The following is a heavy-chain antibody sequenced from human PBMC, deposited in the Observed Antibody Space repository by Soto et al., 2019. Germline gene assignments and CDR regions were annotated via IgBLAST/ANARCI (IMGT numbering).Heavy chain of an antibody. V-gene: IGHV3-7*01. D-gene: IGHD5-12*01. Sequence: GGSMRVSCAASGFTFSSYWRSWVRQAPGKGLEWVANIKQDASEKYYVDSVKGRFTISRDNAKNSLYLQMNSLRAEDTAVYYCARVWEMASSFPFDYWGQGTLVTVSS. J-gene: IGHJ4*02. CDR3: ARVWEMASSFPFDY. CDR1: GFTFSSYW. CDR2: IKQDASEK.